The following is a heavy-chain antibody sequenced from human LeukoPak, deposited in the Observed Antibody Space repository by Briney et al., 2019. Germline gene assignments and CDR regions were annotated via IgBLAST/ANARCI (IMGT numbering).Heavy chain of an antibody. J-gene: IGHJ3*02. CDR3: ARDFGEAAFDM. CDR2: ISYDGSDK. D-gene: IGHD3-10*01. V-gene: IGHV3-30*03. CDR1: GFTFSTYD. Sequence: PGGSLRLSCAASGFTFSTYDMHWVRQAPGKGLEWVAIISYDGSDKYYADSVKGRFTISRDNSKNTLYLQMNSLRAEDTAVYYCARDFGEAAFDMWGQGTMVTVSS.